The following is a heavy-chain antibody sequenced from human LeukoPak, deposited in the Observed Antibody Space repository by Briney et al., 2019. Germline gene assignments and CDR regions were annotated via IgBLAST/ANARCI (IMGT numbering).Heavy chain of an antibody. V-gene: IGHV1-69*04. CDR3: ARDRLSNPPSSTSLNWFDP. CDR2: IIPTLGIA. J-gene: IGHJ5*02. CDR1: GGTFSSYA. Sequence: SVKVSCKASGGTFSSYAISWVRQAPGQGLEWMGRIIPTLGIANYAQKFQGRVTITADKSTSTAYMELSSLRSEDTAVYYCARDRLSNPPSSTSLNWFDPWGQGTLVTVSS. D-gene: IGHD2-2*01.